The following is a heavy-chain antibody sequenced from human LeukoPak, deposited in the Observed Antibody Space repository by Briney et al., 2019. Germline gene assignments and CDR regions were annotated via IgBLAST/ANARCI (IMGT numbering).Heavy chain of an antibody. J-gene: IGHJ4*02. CDR3: AKDRSAARVGATPTYYFDY. CDR2: ISGSGGST. Sequence: GGSLRLSCAASGITFSGYAMNWVRQAPGEGLEWVSGISGSGGSTYYADSVKGRFTISRDNSKNTLYLQMNSPRAEDTAVYYCAKDRSAARVGATPTYYFDYWGQGTLVTVSS. CDR1: GITFSGYA. D-gene: IGHD1-26*01. V-gene: IGHV3-23*01.